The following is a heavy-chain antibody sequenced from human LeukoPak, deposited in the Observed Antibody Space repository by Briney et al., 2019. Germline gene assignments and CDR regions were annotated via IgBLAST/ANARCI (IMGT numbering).Heavy chain of an antibody. CDR2: IYYSGST. Sequence: KPSETLSLTCTVSGGSISSYYWTWIRQPPGKGLEWIGYIYYSGSTSYSPSLRSRVTILVDTSQNQCSLNLSSVTAADTAVYYCATSRSVWYITFDSWGQGTLVTVSS. V-gene: IGHV4-59*08. D-gene: IGHD6-19*01. J-gene: IGHJ4*02. CDR3: ATSRSVWYITFDS. CDR1: GGSISSYY.